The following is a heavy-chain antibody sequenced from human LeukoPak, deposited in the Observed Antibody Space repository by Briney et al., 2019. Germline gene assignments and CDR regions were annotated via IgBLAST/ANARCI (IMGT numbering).Heavy chain of an antibody. Sequence: GGSLILSCAASGFTFSSHSMNWVRQAPGKGLEWVSSITSSSSYIYYADSVKGRFTISRDNAKNSLYLQMNSLRAEDTAVYYCARGERYYYDSSGYDYWGQGTLVTVSS. J-gene: IGHJ4*02. CDR3: ARGERYYYDSSGYDY. D-gene: IGHD3-22*01. V-gene: IGHV3-21*04. CDR1: GFTFSSHS. CDR2: ITSSSSYI.